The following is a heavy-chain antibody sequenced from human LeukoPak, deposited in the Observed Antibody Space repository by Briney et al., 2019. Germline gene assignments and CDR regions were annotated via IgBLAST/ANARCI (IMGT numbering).Heavy chain of an antibody. J-gene: IGHJ4*02. V-gene: IGHV3-20*04. Sequence: PGGSLRLSCAASGFTFDDYGMSWVRQAPGKGLEWVSGINWNGGSTGYADSVKGRFTISRDNAKNSLYPQMNSLRAEDTAVYYCARAGYIHYYDSSGYIGYWGQGTLVTVSS. CDR1: GFTFDDYG. CDR3: ARAGYIHYYDSSGYIGY. D-gene: IGHD3-22*01. CDR2: INWNGGST.